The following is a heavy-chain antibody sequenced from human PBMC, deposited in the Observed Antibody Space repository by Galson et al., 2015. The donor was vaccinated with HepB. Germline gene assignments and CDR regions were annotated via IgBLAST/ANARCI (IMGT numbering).Heavy chain of an antibody. J-gene: IGHJ4*02. V-gene: IGHV3-21*01. Sequence: SLRLSCAASAFTFSSDSMNWVRQAPGQGLEWVSSISSSSYYKYYADSVKGRFTISRDNAKSSLYLQLNSLRAEDTAVYYCARDLSDGGNSPDYWGQGTLVTVSS. D-gene: IGHD4-23*01. CDR3: ARDLSDGGNSPDY. CDR1: AFTFSSDS. CDR2: ISSSSYYK.